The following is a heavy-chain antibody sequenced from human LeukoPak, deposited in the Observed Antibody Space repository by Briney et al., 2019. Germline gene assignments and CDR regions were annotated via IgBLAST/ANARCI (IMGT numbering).Heavy chain of an antibody. Sequence: LGGSLRLSCAASGFTFSDYYMSWIRQAPGKGLEWVSHISSSGSIIYYADSVKGRFTISRDNAKNSLYLQMNSLRAEDTAVYYCARDSDILTGYFFDYWGQGTLVTVSS. CDR3: ARDSDILTGYFFDY. CDR2: ISSSGSII. D-gene: IGHD3-9*01. V-gene: IGHV3-11*04. CDR1: GFTFSDYY. J-gene: IGHJ4*02.